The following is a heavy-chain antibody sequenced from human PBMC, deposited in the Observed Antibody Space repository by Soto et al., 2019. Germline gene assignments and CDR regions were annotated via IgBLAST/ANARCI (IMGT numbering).Heavy chain of an antibody. J-gene: IGHJ4*02. CDR2: LNPKSGTA. D-gene: IGHD2-15*01. V-gene: IGHV1-69*13. Sequence: GASVKVSCKASGYTFTTYDFNWVRQAPGQGLEWMGWLNPKSGTANYAQKFQGRVTITADESTSTAYMELSSLRSEDTAVYYCVSGWDCSGGSCYKYYFDYWGQGTLVTVSS. CDR1: GYTFTTYD. CDR3: VSGWDCSGGSCYKYYFDY.